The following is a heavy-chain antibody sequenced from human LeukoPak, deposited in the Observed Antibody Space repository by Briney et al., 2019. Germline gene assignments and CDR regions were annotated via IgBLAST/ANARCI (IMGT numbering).Heavy chain of an antibody. V-gene: IGHV4-39*01. D-gene: IGHD3-9*01. J-gene: IGHJ5*02. CDR3: ASLTKRVLRYFDDWFDP. Sequence: SETLSLTCTVSGGSISSYYWGWIRQPPGKGLECIGSSYYSGSTYYNPSLKSRVTISVDTSKNQFSLKLSSVTAADTAVYYCASLTKRVLRYFDDWFDPWGQGTLVTVSS. CDR2: SYYSGST. CDR1: GGSISSYY.